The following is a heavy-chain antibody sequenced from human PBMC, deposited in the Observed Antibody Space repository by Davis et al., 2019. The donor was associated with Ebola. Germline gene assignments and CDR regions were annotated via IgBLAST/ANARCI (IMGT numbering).Heavy chain of an antibody. V-gene: IGHV3-30*18. CDR2: ISYNGSNK. Sequence: PSETLSLTCAASGFTFSSYGMHWVRQAPGKGLEWVAVISYNGSNKYYADSVKGRFTISRDNSKNTLYLQMNSLRAEDTAVYYCAKGWSSSWTLFDYWGQGTLVTVSS. CDR3: AKGWSSSWTLFDY. D-gene: IGHD6-13*01. J-gene: IGHJ4*02. CDR1: GFTFSSYG.